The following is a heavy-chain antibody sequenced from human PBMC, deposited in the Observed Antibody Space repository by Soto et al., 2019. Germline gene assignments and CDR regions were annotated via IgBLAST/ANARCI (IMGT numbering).Heavy chain of an antibody. D-gene: IGHD6-6*01. CDR3: ARESGPAAARRGIDY. CDR1: GGTFSSYA. Sequence: GASVKVSCKASGGTFSSYAISWVRQAPGQGLEWMGGIIPIFGTANYAQKFQGRVTITADESTSTAYMELSSLRPEDTAVYYCARESGPAAARRGIDYWGQGTLVTVSS. CDR2: IIPIFGTA. V-gene: IGHV1-69*13. J-gene: IGHJ4*02.